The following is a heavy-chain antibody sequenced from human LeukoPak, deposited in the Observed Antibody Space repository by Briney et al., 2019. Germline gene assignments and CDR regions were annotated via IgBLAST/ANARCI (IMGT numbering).Heavy chain of an antibody. CDR3: ARVFHGDPDSSSWKIFDY. Sequence: PGGSLRLSRAASGFTLSSYWMSWVRQAPGKGLEWVANIKQDGSEKYYVDSVKGRFTISRDNAKNSLYLQMNSLRAEDTAVYYCARVFHGDPDSSSWKIFDYWGQGTLVTVSS. J-gene: IGHJ4*02. V-gene: IGHV3-7*01. D-gene: IGHD6-13*01. CDR2: IKQDGSEK. CDR1: GFTLSSYW.